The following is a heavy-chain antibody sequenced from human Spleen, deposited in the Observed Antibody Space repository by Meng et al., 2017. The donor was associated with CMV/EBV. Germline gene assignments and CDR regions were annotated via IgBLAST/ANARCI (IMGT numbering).Heavy chain of an antibody. CDR2: IYYSGST. V-gene: IGHV4-39*01. J-gene: IGHJ6*02. D-gene: IGHD2-2*01. Sequence: ESLKISCTVSGGSISSSSYYWGWIRQPPGKGLEWIGSIYYSGSTYYNPSLKSRVTISVDTSKNQFSLKLSSVTAADTAVYYCASLSLGYCSSTSCYYYGMDVWGQGTTVTVSS. CDR1: GGSISSSSYY. CDR3: ASLSLGYCSSTSCYYYGMDV.